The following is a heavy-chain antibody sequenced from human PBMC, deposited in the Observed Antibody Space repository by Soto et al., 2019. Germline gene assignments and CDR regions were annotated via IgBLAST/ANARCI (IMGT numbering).Heavy chain of an antibody. D-gene: IGHD1-26*01. Sequence: GESLKISCQGSGYSFTTYWISWVRQMPGKGLEWMGKIDPADSSTNYSPSFQGHITISVDRSINTAHLQFSSLRAADTAVYYCARLEKWYYNYYGLDVWGQGTMVTVSS. CDR2: IDPADSST. J-gene: IGHJ6*02. CDR3: ARLEKWYYNYYGLDV. CDR1: GYSFTTYW. V-gene: IGHV5-10-1*01.